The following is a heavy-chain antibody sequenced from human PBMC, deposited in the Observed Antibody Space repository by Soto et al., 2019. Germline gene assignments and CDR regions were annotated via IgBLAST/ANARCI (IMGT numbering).Heavy chain of an antibody. CDR1: GGSISSDDYY. J-gene: IGHJ5*02. CDR2: IHYSGST. D-gene: IGHD5-18*01. CDR3: ARGGYTYGAYNWFDP. V-gene: IGHV4-30-4*01. Sequence: QVQLQESGPGLVKPSQTLSLTCTVSGGSISSDDYYWSWIRQPPGKGLEWIGHIHYSGSTYYNPSLKSRGSISEDTYKNQFSLKLKSVTAADTAVYYCARGGYTYGAYNWFDPWGQGILVTVSS.